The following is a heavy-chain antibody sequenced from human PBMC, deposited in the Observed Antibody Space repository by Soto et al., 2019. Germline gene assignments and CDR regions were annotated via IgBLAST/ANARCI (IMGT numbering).Heavy chain of an antibody. CDR2: TSYDGNNK. Sequence: GGSLRLSCAASRFTFSTYTMHWVRQAPGKGLEWVAVTSYDGNNKYYADSVKGRFTISRDNPKSTLYLQMNSLKIEDTAVYYCVRDPHTSGRYEWVSMTLSIDFDYWGQGTLVTVSS. V-gene: IGHV3-30-3*01. CDR1: RFTFSTYT. D-gene: IGHD6-19*01. CDR3: VRDPHTSGRYEWVSMTLSIDFDY. J-gene: IGHJ4*02.